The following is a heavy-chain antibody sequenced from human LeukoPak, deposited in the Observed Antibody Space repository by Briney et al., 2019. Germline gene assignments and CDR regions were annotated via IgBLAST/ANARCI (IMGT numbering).Heavy chain of an antibody. CDR3: ATQIWFGGALDY. D-gene: IGHD3-10*01. J-gene: IGHJ4*02. CDR2: IYPGDSDT. CDR1: GYGFTSYG. Sequence: GESLQISCKGSGYGFTSYGIGWVRPMPGKGLEWTGIIYPGDSDTRYSPSFQGQVTISADKSISTAYLQWSSLKASDTAMYYCATQIWFGGALDYWGQGTLVTVSS. V-gene: IGHV5-51*01.